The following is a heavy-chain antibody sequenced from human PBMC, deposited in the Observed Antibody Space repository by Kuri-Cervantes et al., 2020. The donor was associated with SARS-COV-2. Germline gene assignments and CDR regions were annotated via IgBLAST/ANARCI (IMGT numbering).Heavy chain of an antibody. CDR2: ISYDGSNK. V-gene: IGHV3-30-3*01. CDR3: ARPLTPRYYYDSSGPRGKDAFDI. J-gene: IGHJ3*02. Sequence: GESLKISCAASGFTFSSYAMHWVRQAPGKGLEWVAVISYDGSNKYYADSVKGRFTISRDNSKNTLYLQMNSLRAEDTAVYYCARPLTPRYYYDSSGPRGKDAFDIWGQGTMVTVSS. CDR1: GFTFSSYA. D-gene: IGHD3-22*01.